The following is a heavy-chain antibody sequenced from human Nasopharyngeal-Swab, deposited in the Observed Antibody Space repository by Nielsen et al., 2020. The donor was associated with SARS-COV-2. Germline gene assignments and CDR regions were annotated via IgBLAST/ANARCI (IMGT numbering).Heavy chain of an antibody. Sequence: GESLKISCAASGFIFSDYFIDWVRQAPGRGLEWVGRIKNKVYSHTTEYAASVTGRYTISRDDAKNSAFLQMNSLKIEDTAVYYCALIRGAAGSWGRGTLVTVHS. D-gene: IGHD6-13*01. CDR1: GFIFSDYF. V-gene: IGHV3-72*01. CDR2: IKNKVYSHTT. J-gene: IGHJ5*02. CDR3: ALIRGAAGS.